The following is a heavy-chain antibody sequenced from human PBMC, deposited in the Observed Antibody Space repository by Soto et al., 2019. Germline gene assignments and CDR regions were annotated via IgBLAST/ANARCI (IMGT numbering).Heavy chain of an antibody. V-gene: IGHV3-33*01. Sequence: QVQLVESGGGVVQPGRSLRLSCVASGVSFSTYGMHWVRQAPGKGLEWVASIWHDGIYKFHADAVKGRFAISRDNSMNQLYLQMNSLTVEDTAMYYCATEGVVGYGSSWGASWGQGTLVTVSS. CDR2: IWHDGIYK. CDR1: GVSFSTYG. D-gene: IGHD6-13*01. J-gene: IGHJ5*02. CDR3: ATEGVVGYGSSWGAS.